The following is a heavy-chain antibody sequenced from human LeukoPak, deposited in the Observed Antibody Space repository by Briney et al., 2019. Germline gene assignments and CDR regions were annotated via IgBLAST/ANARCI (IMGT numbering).Heavy chain of an antibody. CDR2: IRSKANSYAT. D-gene: IGHD2-21*02. J-gene: IGHJ5*02. CDR1: GFTFSGSA. CDR3: TRRVKVVTYNWFDP. Sequence: GGSLRLSCAASGFTFSGSAMHWVRQASGKGLERVGRIRSKANSYATAYAASVKGRFTISRDDSKNTAYLQMNSLKTEDTAVYYCTRRVKVVTYNWFDPWGQGTLVTVSS. V-gene: IGHV3-73*01.